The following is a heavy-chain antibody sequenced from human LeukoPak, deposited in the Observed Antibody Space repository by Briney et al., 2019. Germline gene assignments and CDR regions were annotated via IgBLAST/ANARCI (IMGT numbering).Heavy chain of an antibody. V-gene: IGHV1-2*02. CDR1: GYTFTGYY. CDR2: INPNSGGT. D-gene: IGHD5-18*01. J-gene: IGHJ4*02. Sequence: ASVKVSCKASGYTFTGYYMHWVRQAPGQGLEWMGGINPNSGGTNYAQKFQGRVTMTRDTSISTAYMELSRLRSDDTAVYYCARGAGEGYTYGRYYFDYWGQGTLVTVSS. CDR3: ARGAGEGYTYGRYYFDY.